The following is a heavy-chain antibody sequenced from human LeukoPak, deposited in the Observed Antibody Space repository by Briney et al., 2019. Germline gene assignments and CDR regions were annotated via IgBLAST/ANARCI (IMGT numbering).Heavy chain of an antibody. D-gene: IGHD2-2*01. V-gene: IGHV5-51*01. Sequence: GESLKISCKGSGYSFTSYWIGWVRQMPGKGLEWMGIIYPGDSDTRYSPSFQGQVTISADKSISTAYLQWSSLKASDTAMYYCARQTPFCSSTSCYPYYYYYMDVWGKGTTVTVSS. CDR1: GYSFTSYW. CDR2: IYPGDSDT. J-gene: IGHJ6*03. CDR3: ARQTPFCSSTSCYPYYYYYMDV.